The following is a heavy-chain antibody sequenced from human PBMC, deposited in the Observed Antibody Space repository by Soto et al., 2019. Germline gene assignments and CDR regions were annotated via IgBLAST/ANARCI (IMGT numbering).Heavy chain of an antibody. CDR2: ISTYNGNT. J-gene: IGHJ5*02. CDR1: GYTFTTHG. V-gene: IGHV1-18*01. CDR3: ARGNSNRDWFDP. Sequence: ASMQVSGNPSGYTFTTHGISWVHQAPRQGLEWMGWISTYNGNTNYAQKLQGRVTMTTDTSTSTAYMELRSLRSDDTAVYYCARGNSNRDWFDPWGQGTLVTVSS. D-gene: IGHD4-4*01.